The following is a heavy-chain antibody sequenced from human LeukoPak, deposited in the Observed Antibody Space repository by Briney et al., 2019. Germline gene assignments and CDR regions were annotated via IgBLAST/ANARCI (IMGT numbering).Heavy chain of an antibody. V-gene: IGHV3-21*01. Sequence: TGGSLRLSCAASGFTFSSYSMNWVRQAPGKGLEWVSSISSSSSYIYYADSVKGRFTISRDNAKNSLYLQMNSLRAEDTAVYYCAKASGGSPLYYYDSSGYPIDYWGQGTLVTVSS. D-gene: IGHD3-22*01. CDR1: GFTFSSYS. CDR3: AKASGGSPLYYYDSSGYPIDY. J-gene: IGHJ4*02. CDR2: ISSSSSYI.